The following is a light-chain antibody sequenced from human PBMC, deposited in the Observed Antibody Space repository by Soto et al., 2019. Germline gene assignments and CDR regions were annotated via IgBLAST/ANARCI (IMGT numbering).Light chain of an antibody. CDR2: DAS. Sequence: IVCTQSPATLSLSPGERATLSCRASQSVSSYLAWYQQKPGQAPRLLIYDASNRATGIPDRFSGSGSGTDFTLTISRLEPEDFAVYYCQQYGSSPLTFGPGTKVDIK. V-gene: IGKV3-20*01. J-gene: IGKJ3*01. CDR3: QQYGSSPLT. CDR1: QSVSSY.